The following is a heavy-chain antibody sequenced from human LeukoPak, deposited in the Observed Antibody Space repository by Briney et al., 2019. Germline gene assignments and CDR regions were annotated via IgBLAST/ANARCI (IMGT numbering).Heavy chain of an antibody. J-gene: IGHJ3*02. CDR3: AKSNGYGLVDI. D-gene: IGHD3-10*01. Sequence: GSLRLSCAASGFKFSSYSMKWVRQPPGKGLEWIGNIFYSGSTYYSPSLKSRVTISLDTSRNQFSLKLNSVTAADTAVYYCAKSNGYGLVDIWGQGTMVTVSS. CDR2: IFYSGST. CDR1: GFKFSSYS. V-gene: IGHV4-59*12.